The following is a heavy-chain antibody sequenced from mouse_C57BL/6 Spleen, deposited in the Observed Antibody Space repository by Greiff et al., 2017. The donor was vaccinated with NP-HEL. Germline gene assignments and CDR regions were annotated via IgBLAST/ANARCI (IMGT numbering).Heavy chain of an antibody. CDR3: ARYDYDGAWFAY. J-gene: IGHJ3*01. Sequence: QVQLQQPGAELVKPGASVKMSCKASGYTFTSYWITWVKQRPGQGLEWIGDIYPGSGSTNYNEKFKSKATLTVDTSSSTPYMQLSSLTSEDSAVYYCARYDYDGAWFAYWGQGTLVTVSA. D-gene: IGHD2-4*01. CDR1: GYTFTSYW. CDR2: IYPGSGST. V-gene: IGHV1-55*01.